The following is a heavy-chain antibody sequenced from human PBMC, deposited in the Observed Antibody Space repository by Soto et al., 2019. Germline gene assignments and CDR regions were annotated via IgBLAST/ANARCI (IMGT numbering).Heavy chain of an antibody. CDR1: GGTFSIYA. CDR2: IIPIFGTA. V-gene: IGHV1-69*13. D-gene: IGHD6-13*01. J-gene: IGHJ6*02. Sequence: ASVTVYCQTSGGTFSIYAISWVRQAPRQGLEWMGGIIPIFGTANYAQKFQGRVTITADESTSTAYMQLSSLRSEDTAVYYCARTPAAGTDYYYYYGMDAWGQGTTVTVSS. CDR3: ARTPAAGTDYYYYYGMDA.